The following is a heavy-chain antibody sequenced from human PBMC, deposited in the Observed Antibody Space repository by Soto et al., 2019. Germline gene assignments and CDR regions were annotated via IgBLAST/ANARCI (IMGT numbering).Heavy chain of an antibody. CDR2: INAGNGNT. J-gene: IGHJ6*02. V-gene: IGHV1-3*01. Sequence: QIQLMQSGAEVKKPGASVKVSCTASGYTFTSYGIHWVRQAPGQRLEWTGWINAGNGNTKYSEKFQGRVTITRDTSASTDYREMSSLRSEDTAVYYCARDPNDSSAYYHHYYYGMDVWGQGTTVTVSS. CDR1: GYTFTSYG. CDR3: ARDPNDSSAYYHHYYYGMDV. D-gene: IGHD3-22*01.